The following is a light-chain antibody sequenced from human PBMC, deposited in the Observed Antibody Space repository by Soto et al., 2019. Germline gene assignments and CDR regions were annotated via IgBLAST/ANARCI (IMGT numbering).Light chain of an antibody. Sequence: QSALTQPASVSGSPVQSITISCTGTSSDVGSYKFVSWYQHHPGKAPKLVIYEGSKRPSGVSYRFSGSKSGNTASLTISGLQAEDEADYYCCSYAGSSTLVFGGGTKVTVL. CDR2: EGS. V-gene: IGLV2-23*01. CDR3: CSYAGSSTLV. J-gene: IGLJ2*01. CDR1: SSDVGSYKF.